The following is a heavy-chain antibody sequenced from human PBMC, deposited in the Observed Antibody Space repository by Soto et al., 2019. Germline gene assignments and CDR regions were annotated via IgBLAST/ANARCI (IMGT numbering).Heavy chain of an antibody. D-gene: IGHD3-3*01. V-gene: IGHV3-30-3*01. CDR2: ISYDGNNI. CDR3: ARGWVTLLGVVPTPRLRLDY. J-gene: IGHJ4*02. Sequence: PGGSLRLSCAASGFTFSNYAMHWVRQAPGKGLEWVTIISYDGNNIYYADSVRGRFTISRDNSENTLYLQVNSLRTEDTAVYYCARGWVTLLGVVPTPRLRLDYWGQGTLVTVSS. CDR1: GFTFSNYA.